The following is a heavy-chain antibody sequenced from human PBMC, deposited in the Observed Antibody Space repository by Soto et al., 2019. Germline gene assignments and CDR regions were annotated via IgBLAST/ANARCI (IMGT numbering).Heavy chain of an antibody. Sequence: QVQLVQSGAEVKKPGASVKVSCKASGYTFTNYDINWVRQTTGQGLEWMGWMNPNSGDTGYAQKFRDXXTXTXXTAISTAYMELSSLTFEDTAIYSCARAPRNWGFDFWGLGTLVTVSS. D-gene: IGHD7-27*01. CDR3: ARAPRNWGFDF. J-gene: IGHJ4*02. CDR1: GYTFTNYD. V-gene: IGHV1-8*01. CDR2: MNPNSGDT.